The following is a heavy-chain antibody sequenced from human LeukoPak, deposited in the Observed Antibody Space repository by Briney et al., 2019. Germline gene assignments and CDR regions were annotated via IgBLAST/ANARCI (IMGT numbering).Heavy chain of an antibody. Sequence: SETLSLTCAVSGGSLSSSNWWSWVRQPPGKGLEWIGEIYHSGSTNYNPSLKSRVTISVDKSKNQFSLKLSSVTAADTAVYYCARGHMSSGWSYGMDVWGQGTTVTVSS. CDR1: GGSLSSSNW. D-gene: IGHD6-19*01. J-gene: IGHJ6*02. CDR3: ARGHMSSGWSYGMDV. CDR2: IYHSGST. V-gene: IGHV4-4*02.